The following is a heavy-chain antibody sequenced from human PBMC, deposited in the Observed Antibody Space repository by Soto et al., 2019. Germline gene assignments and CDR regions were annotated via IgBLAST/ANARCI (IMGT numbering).Heavy chain of an antibody. D-gene: IGHD1-26*01. J-gene: IGHJ3*02. CDR3: ARDLALGGSSPHHAAFDI. Sequence: QVQLVQSGAEVKKPGSSVKVSCKASGGTFSSYTIGWVRQAPGQGLEWMGRIIPILGIANYAQKFQGRVTITADKSTSTAYMELSRLRSEDTDVYCCARDLALGGSSPHHAAFDIWGQGTMVTVSS. CDR1: GGTFSSYT. CDR2: IIPILGIA. V-gene: IGHV1-69*08.